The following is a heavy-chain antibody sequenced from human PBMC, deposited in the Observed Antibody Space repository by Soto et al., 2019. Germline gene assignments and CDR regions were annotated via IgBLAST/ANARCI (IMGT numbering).Heavy chain of an antibody. CDR2: VYYTGST. Sequence: SETLSLTCTVSGGSISNFYWSCIRQPPGKGLEWIGYVYYTGSTSYNPSLKRRVTFSVDTSRSQFSLELSSVTAADTAVYYCARGEGYYGSGSYVEYYYYYYYMDVWGKGTTVTVSS. V-gene: IGHV4-59*12. CDR1: GGSISNFY. CDR3: ARGEGYYGSGSYVEYYYYYYYMDV. J-gene: IGHJ6*03. D-gene: IGHD3-10*01.